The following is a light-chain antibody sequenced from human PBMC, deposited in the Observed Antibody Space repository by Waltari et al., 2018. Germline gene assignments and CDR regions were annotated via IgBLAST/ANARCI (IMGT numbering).Light chain of an antibody. CDR1: QSVGQY. CDR3: QNHERLPAT. Sequence: EVVLTQSPGTLSLSPGERATLPCRASQSVGQYIVWYQQRPGQAPRLLIYAASTRATGIPDRFSGSGSGTDFSLTISRLEPEDFAVYYCQNHERLPATFGQGTKVEI. CDR2: AAS. V-gene: IGKV3-20*01. J-gene: IGKJ1*01.